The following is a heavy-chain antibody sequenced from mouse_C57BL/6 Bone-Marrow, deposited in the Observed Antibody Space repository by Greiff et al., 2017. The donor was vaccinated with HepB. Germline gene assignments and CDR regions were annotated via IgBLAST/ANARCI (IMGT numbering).Heavy chain of an antibody. CDR2: IDPSDSYT. CDR3: ARGGY. V-gene: IGHV1-50*01. J-gene: IGHJ2*01. Sequence: VQLQQSGAELVKPGASVKLSCKASGYTFTSYWMQWVKQRPGQGLEWIGEIDPSDSYTNYNQKFKGKATLTVDTSSSTAYMQLSSLTSEDSAVYYCARGGYWGQGTTLTVSS. CDR1: GYTFTSYW.